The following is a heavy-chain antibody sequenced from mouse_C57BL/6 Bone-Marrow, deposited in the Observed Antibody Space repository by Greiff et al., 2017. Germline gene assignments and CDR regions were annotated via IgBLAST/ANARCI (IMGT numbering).Heavy chain of an antibody. J-gene: IGHJ3*01. CDR2: IYPRSGNT. D-gene: IGHD2-1*01. CDR3: ARDYYGNYERFAY. V-gene: IGHV1-81*01. Sequence: VKLQQPGAELVKPGASVKLSCKASGYTFTSYGISWVKQRTGQGLEWIGEIYPRSGNTYYNEKFKGKATLTADKSSSTAYMELRSLTSEDSAVYFCARDYYGNYERFAYWGQGTLVTVSA. CDR1: GYTFTSYG.